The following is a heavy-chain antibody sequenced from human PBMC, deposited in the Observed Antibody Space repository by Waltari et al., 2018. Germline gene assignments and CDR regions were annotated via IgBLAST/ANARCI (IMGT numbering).Heavy chain of an antibody. J-gene: IGHJ4*02. V-gene: IGHV3-11*04. D-gene: IGHD1-26*01. CDR2: ISNSGLSM. CDR1: GFIFSDYY. CDR3: ARGDSGSYYFDY. Sequence: QVQLVESGGGLVKPGGSLRLSCAASGFIFSDYYMSWVRQAPGKGLGWVSYISNSGLSMYYADSVKGRFTISRDNAKNSLYLQMNSLRAEDTAVYYCARGDSGSYYFDYWGQGTLVTVSS.